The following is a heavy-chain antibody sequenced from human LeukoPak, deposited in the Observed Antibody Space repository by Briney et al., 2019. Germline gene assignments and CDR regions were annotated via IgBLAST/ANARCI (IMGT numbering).Heavy chain of an antibody. D-gene: IGHD1/OR15-1a*01. CDR1: VFTFSEDE. CDR3: AREGSLNNKDAFDF. Sequence: PRGSLRLSCAASVFTFSEDEMHWGRQGIGEGLEWVSAICTAVNTFYADSVKGRFTISRENARNSCYLQMNSLRAGDTAVYYCAREGSLNNKDAFDFWGQGTMVTVSS. V-gene: IGHV3-13*04. J-gene: IGHJ3*01. CDR2: ICTAVNT.